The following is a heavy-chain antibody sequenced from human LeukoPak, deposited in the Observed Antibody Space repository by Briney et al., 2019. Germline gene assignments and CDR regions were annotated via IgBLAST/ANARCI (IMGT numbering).Heavy chain of an antibody. V-gene: IGHV3-74*01. CDR2: INSDGSST. CDR1: GFTFSSYW. D-gene: IGHD5-18*01. CDR3: ARDRGYGYLFDY. J-gene: IGHJ4*02. Sequence: GGSLRLSCAASGFTFSSYWMHWVRQAPGKGLVWVSRINSDGSSTSYADSVKGRFTISRDNAKNTLYLQMNSLRAEDTAVYYYARDRGYGYLFDYWGQGTLVTVSS.